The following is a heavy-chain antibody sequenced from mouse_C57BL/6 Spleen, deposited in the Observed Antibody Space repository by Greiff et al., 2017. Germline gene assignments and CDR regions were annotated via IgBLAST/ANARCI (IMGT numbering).Heavy chain of an antibody. CDR2: ISSGSSTI. J-gene: IGHJ3*01. V-gene: IGHV5-17*01. Sequence: EVMLVESGGGLVKPGGSLKLSCAASGFTFSDYGMHWVRQAPEKGLEWVAYISSGSSTIYYADTVKGRFTISRDNAKNTLFLQMTSLRSEDMAMYYCARPRDYYGSSYWFAYWGQGTLVSVSA. CDR3: ARPRDYYGSSYWFAY. CDR1: GFTFSDYG. D-gene: IGHD1-1*01.